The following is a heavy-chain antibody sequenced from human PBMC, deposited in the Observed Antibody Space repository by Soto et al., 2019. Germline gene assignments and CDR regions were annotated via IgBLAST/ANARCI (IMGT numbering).Heavy chain of an antibody. Sequence: EVQLVQSGAEVKKPGESLKISCKGSGYSFTTYWIAWVRQMPGKGLEWVGVIYPGDSDTRYSPSFEGHVTISVDKSVSTAFLQWNSLKASDNAIYYCARHSTSTPTDYWGQGTLVTVSS. J-gene: IGHJ4*01. CDR1: GYSFTTYW. D-gene: IGHD4-17*01. CDR2: IYPGDSDT. V-gene: IGHV5-51*01. CDR3: ARHSTSTPTDY.